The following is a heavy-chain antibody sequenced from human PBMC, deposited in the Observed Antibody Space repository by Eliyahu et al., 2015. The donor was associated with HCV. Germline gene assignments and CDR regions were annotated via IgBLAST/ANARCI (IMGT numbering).Heavy chain of an antibody. V-gene: IGHV2-70*01. D-gene: IGHD1-26*01. J-gene: IGHJ4*01. Sequence: QVTLRESGPALVKPTQTLTLTCTFSGFSLSISGMCVSWIRQPPGEALEWLALIDWDDDKYYNTSLKTRLTISKDTSKNQVVLTMTNMDPVDTATYYCVRCQYGATGYSFDSWGHGTLVTVSS. CDR1: GFSLSISGMC. CDR2: IDWDDDK. CDR3: VRCQYGATGYSFDS.